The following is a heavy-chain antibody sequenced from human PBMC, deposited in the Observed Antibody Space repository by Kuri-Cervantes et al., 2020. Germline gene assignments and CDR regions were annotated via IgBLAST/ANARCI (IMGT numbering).Heavy chain of an antibody. J-gene: IGHJ4*02. CDR2: IDQDGSEK. Sequence: GGSLRLSCTASGFTFNTYDMTWFRQAPGKGLEWVANIDQDGSEKYYVDSVRGRFTISRDNAKKLLYLQMNSLRVEGTAVYFCARDPPGLVPEDYWGQGTLVTVSS. CDR1: GFTFNTYD. CDR3: ARDPPGLVPEDY. V-gene: IGHV3-7*01. D-gene: IGHD1-26*01.